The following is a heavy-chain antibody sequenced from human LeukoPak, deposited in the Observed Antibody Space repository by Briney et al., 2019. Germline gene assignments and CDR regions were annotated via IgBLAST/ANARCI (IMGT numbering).Heavy chain of an antibody. V-gene: IGHV1-69*01. CDR3: ASFRGPRTYYFGSGYYGMDV. Sequence: SVKVSCKASGGTFSSSAINWVRQAPGQGLEWMGGIIPIFGTANYAQKFQGRVTITADESTTTAYMDLSSLRSEDTAVYYCASFRGPRTYYFGSGYYGMDVWGQGTTVTVSS. J-gene: IGHJ6*02. CDR2: IIPIFGTA. CDR1: GGTFSSSA. D-gene: IGHD3-10*01.